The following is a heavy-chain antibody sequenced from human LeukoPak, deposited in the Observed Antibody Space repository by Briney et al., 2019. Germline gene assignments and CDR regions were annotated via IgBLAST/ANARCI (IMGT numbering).Heavy chain of an antibody. J-gene: IGHJ6*02. D-gene: IGHD3-22*01. V-gene: IGHV3-30-3*01. Sequence: GGSLRLSCAASGFTFRSYAMHWGRQAPGKGLEWVAVISYDGSNKYYADSVKGRFTISRDNSKNTLYLQMNSLRAEDTAVYYCARVLSGSRKNYYYYGMDVWGQGTTVTVSS. CDR2: ISYDGSNK. CDR3: ARVLSGSRKNYYYYGMDV. CDR1: GFTFRSYA.